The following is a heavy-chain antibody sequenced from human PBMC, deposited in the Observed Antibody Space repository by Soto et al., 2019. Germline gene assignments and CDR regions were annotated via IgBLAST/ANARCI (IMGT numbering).Heavy chain of an antibody. V-gene: IGHV1-18*01. CDR3: ARDNNTRSGYFDY. D-gene: IGHD3-22*01. CDR2: VSGYNGNT. CDR1: GYTFNSDG. J-gene: IGHJ4*02. Sequence: GASVKVSCKTSGYTFNSDGISWVRQAPGEGLEWMGWVSGYNGNTKYAENLQGRITMTTDTSTSTAYMEVRSLRNDDTAIYYCARDNNTRSGYFDYWGQGTLVTVSS.